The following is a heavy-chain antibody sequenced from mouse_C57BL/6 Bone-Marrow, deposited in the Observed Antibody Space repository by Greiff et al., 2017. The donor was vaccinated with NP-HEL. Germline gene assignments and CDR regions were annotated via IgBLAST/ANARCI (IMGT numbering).Heavy chain of an antibody. CDR3: ASVITTVVYAMDY. CDR2: IWGVGST. CDR1: GFSLTSYG. V-gene: IGHV2-6*01. J-gene: IGHJ4*01. Sequence: VQRVESGPGLVAPSQSLSITCTVSGFSLTSYGVDWVRQSPGKGLEWLGVIWGVGSTNYNSALKSRLSISKDNSKSQVFLKMNSLQTDDTAMYYCASVITTVVYAMDYWGQGTSVTVSS. D-gene: IGHD1-1*01.